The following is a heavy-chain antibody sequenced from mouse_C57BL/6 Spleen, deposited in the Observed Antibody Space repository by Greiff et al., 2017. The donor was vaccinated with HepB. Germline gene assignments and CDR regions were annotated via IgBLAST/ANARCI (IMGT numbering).Heavy chain of an antibody. D-gene: IGHD2-3*01. J-gene: IGHJ2*01. V-gene: IGHV2-2*01. CDR2: IWRGGGT. Sequence: QVQLQQSGPGLVQPSQSLSITCTVSGFSLTSYGVHWVRQSPGKGLEWLGVIWRGGGTDYNAAFISSLSISKDNSKSQVFFKKISLQADDTAIYYCARNTDDHGYYYYFDDWGKGTTLTVSS. CDR1: GFSLTSYG. CDR3: ARNTDDHGYYYYFDD.